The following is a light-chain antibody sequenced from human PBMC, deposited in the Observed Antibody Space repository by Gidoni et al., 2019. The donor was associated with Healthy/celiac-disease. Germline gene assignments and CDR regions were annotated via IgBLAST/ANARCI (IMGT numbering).Light chain of an antibody. CDR1: QSISISQ. CDR3: KHFGN. CDR2: GAS. J-gene: IGKJ4*01. Sequence: IMLTQSPGPLSLSPGQRATLSCRASQSISISQLAWYKQRPSQATRPLMYGASSRATGIPDRFSGSGSGTEFTLTISRLEPEDLAVYYCKHFGNFGGGTKVE. V-gene: IGKV3-20*01.